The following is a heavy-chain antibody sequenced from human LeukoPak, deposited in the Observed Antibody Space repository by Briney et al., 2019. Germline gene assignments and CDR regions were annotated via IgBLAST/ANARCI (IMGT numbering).Heavy chain of an antibody. CDR2: MNPNSGNT. CDR1: GYTFTSYD. CDR3: ARGPTRLRGQLLGGWFAP. Sequence: ASVKVSCKASGYTFTSYDINWVRQATGQGLEWMGWMNPNSGNTGYAQKFQGRVTMTRNTSISTAYMELSSMRSEDTAVYYCARGPTRLRGQLLGGWFAPWGQGTLVTVSS. D-gene: IGHD2-2*01. V-gene: IGHV1-8*01. J-gene: IGHJ5*02.